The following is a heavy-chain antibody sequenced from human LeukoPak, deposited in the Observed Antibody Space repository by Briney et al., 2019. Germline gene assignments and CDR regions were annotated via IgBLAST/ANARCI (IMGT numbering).Heavy chain of an antibody. CDR1: EFTFSIYA. V-gene: IGHV3-23*01. Sequence: PGGSLRLSCAASEFTFSIYAMCWVRQAPRKGREWGSSITSRGEGTWYAGSVKGRFTISRDNAKNTLYLQMNSLRAEDTAVYYCTRDRPNYYGSDGHYYRRNGDYWGQGTLVTVSS. J-gene: IGHJ4*02. D-gene: IGHD3-22*01. CDR2: ITSRGEGT. CDR3: TRDRPNYYGSDGHYYRRNGDY.